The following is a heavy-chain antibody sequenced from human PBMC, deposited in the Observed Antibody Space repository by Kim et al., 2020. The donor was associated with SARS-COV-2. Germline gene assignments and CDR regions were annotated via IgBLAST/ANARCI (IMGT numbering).Heavy chain of an antibody. CDR1: GFTFDDYG. V-gene: IGHV3-20*04. J-gene: IGHJ4*02. CDR3: ARGLDYYDSSGLADY. CDR2: INWNGGST. Sequence: GGSLRLSCAASGFTFDDYGMSWVRQAPGKGLEWVSGINWNGGSTGYADSVKGRFTISRDNAKNSLYLQMNSLRAEDTALYYCARGLDYYDSSGLADYWGQRTLVTVSS. D-gene: IGHD3-22*01.